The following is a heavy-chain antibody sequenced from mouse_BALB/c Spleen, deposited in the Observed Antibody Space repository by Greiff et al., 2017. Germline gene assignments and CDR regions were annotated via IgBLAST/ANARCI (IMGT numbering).Heavy chain of an antibody. Sequence: EVQLQQSGPELMKPGASVKISCKASGYSFTSYYMHWVKQSHGKSLEWIGYIDPFNGGTSYNQKFKGKATLTVDKSSSTAYMHLSSLTSEDSAVYYCARVNWVWFAYWGQGTLVTVSA. D-gene: IGHD4-1*01. V-gene: IGHV1S135*01. CDR3: ARVNWVWFAY. J-gene: IGHJ3*01. CDR1: GYSFTSYY. CDR2: IDPFNGGT.